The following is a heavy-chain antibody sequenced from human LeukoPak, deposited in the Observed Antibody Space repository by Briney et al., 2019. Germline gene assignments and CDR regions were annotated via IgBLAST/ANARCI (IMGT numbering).Heavy chain of an antibody. D-gene: IGHD5-12*01. CDR3: AREGSDSGYDFVGP. Sequence: SETLSLTCAVYGGSFSGDYWSWIRQPPGKGLEWIGELNHSGSTNYNPSLKSRVTISVDTSKNQFSLKLSSVTAADTAVYYCAREGSDSGYDFVGPWGQGTLVTVSS. V-gene: IGHV4-34*01. J-gene: IGHJ4*02. CDR1: GGSFSGDY. CDR2: LNHSGST.